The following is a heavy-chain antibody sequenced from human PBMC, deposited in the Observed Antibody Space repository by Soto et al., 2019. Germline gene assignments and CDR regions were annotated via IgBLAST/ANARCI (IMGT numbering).Heavy chain of an antibody. V-gene: IGHV3-23*01. CDR1: GLSFNIYA. CDR2: ISAGGGNT. Sequence: EVHLLESGGGLVQPGESLRLSCAASGLSFNIYAMKWVRQAPGKGLECVSAISAGGGNTYYADSVKGRFTISRDNSKNILYLQMNSLRADDTAVYYCAKVPTYDYYYYMDVWGKGTTVTVSS. CDR3: AKVPTYDYYYYMDV. J-gene: IGHJ6*03.